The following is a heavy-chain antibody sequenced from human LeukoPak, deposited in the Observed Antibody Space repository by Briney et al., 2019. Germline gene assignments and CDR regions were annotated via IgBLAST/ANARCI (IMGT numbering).Heavy chain of an antibody. J-gene: IGHJ4*02. CDR3: AKVLDSGSFPDY. CDR2: IGGSDGTT. CDR1: GFTFSRYA. D-gene: IGHD1-26*01. Sequence: GGSLRLSCAASGFTFSRYAMLWVRQSPGKGLEWVSAIGGSDGTTYYADSVKGRCIISRDNYKNILYLQMNSLRVEDTAIYYCAKVLDSGSFPDYWGQGTLATVSS. V-gene: IGHV3-23*01.